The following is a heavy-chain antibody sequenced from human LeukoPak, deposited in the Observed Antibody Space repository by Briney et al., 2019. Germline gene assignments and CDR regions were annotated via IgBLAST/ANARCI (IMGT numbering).Heavy chain of an antibody. Sequence: GTLRLSCAASRFTLCGYAMTSVPQAPGHQLEAFTAISGDSRFTYYTASAKGRFTISRDNSKYTLYLQLNSLRAEDTAAYYCARKLLQYDRDGPSFDYWGEGTLVTVSS. J-gene: IGHJ4*02. CDR2: ISGDSRFT. D-gene: IGHD5-24*01. V-gene: IGHV3-23*01. CDR3: ARKLLQYDRDGPSFDY. CDR1: RFTLCGYA.